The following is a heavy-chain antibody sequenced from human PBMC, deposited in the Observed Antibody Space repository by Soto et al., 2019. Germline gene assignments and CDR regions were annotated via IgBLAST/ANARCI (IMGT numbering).Heavy chain of an antibody. D-gene: IGHD1-26*01. V-gene: IGHV5-51*01. Sequence: GESLKISCKGSGYSFTSYWIGWVRQMPGKGLEWMGIIYPGDSDTRYSPSFQGQVTISADKSISTAYLQWSSLKASDTAMYYCARQSGSYYYYYGMDVWGQGTTVTVSS. CDR2: IYPGDSDT. CDR3: ARQSGSYYYYYGMDV. CDR1: GYSFTSYW. J-gene: IGHJ6*02.